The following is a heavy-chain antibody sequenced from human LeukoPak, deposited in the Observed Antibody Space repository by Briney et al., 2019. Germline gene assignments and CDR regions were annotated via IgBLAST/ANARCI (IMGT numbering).Heavy chain of an antibody. J-gene: IGHJ4*02. CDR1: GFTFSSYW. CDR3: AREGYSYGFGY. D-gene: IGHD5-18*01. CDR2: INSDGSST. V-gene: IGHV3-74*01. Sequence: PGGSLRLSCAASGFTFSSYWMHWVRQAPGKGLVWVSRINSDGSSTSYADSVKGRFTISRDNAKNTLYLQMNSLRAEDTAVYYCAREGYSYGFGYWGQGTLVTVSS.